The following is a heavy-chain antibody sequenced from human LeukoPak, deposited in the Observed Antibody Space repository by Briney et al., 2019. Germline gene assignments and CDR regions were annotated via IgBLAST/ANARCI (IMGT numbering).Heavy chain of an antibody. V-gene: IGHV3-23*01. CDR1: GFTFITYA. CDR2: ISGSGGGT. J-gene: IGHJ6*02. D-gene: IGHD2-2*01. Sequence: GGSLRLSCAGSGFTFITYAMNWVRQAPGKGLEWVSSISGSGGGTYYADSVKGRFTVSRDNSKNTLFLHMNSLRAEDTAVYYCATGYCTGTSCLHYYYYGMDVWGQGTTVTVSS. CDR3: ATGYCTGTSCLHYYYYGMDV.